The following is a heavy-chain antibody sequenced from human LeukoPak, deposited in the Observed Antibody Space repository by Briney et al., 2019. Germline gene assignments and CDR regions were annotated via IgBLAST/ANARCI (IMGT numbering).Heavy chain of an antibody. CDR1: GFTFSSYG. CDR3: ARGAYDYVWGSYRYVGAFDI. D-gene: IGHD3-16*02. Sequence: GTLRLSCAASGFTFSSYGMSWIRQPPGKGLEWIGEINHSGSTNYNPSLKSRVTISVDTSKNQFSLKLSSVTAADTAVYYCARGAYDYVWGSYRYVGAFDIWGQGTMVTVSS. V-gene: IGHV4-34*01. CDR2: INHSGST. J-gene: IGHJ3*02.